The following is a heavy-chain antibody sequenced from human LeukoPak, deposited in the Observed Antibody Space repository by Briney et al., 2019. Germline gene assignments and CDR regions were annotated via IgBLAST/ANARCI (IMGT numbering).Heavy chain of an antibody. Sequence: PGGSLRLSCAASGFTFSSYWMSWVRQAPGKGLEWVANIKQDGSEKYYVDSVKGRFTISRDNAKNSLYLQMSSLRAEDTAVYYCASDRRDYVWGSYRDWGQGTLVTVSS. CDR1: GFTFSSYW. CDR2: IKQDGSEK. D-gene: IGHD3-16*02. CDR3: ASDRRDYVWGSYRD. V-gene: IGHV3-7*01. J-gene: IGHJ4*02.